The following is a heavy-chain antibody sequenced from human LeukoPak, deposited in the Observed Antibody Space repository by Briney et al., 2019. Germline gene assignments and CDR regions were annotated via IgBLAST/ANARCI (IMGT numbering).Heavy chain of an antibody. CDR2: TNSDGSVR. J-gene: IGHJ5*02. CDR3: ARDPSVNNAIGYNWFDH. D-gene: IGHD2/OR15-2a*01. V-gene: IGHV3-74*01. CDR1: GFGFSSHW. Sequence: GESLRLSCAASGFGFSSHWMHWVRQAPGKGLVWVSRTNSDGSVRNYADSVEGRFIISRDNAKNTLYLQMNSLGAEGTAVYFCARDPSVNNAIGYNWFDHWGQGALVTVSS.